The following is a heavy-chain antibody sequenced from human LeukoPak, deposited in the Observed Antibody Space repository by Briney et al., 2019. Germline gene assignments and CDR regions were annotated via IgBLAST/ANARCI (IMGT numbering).Heavy chain of an antibody. CDR3: ARGPSGYHNT. Sequence: PGGSLRLSCAASGFTFSSYGMHWVRHAPGKGLEWVAFIRHDGSNKYYADPVKGRFTISRDNSKNTLYLQMNSLRAEDTAVYYCARGPSGYHNTGGQGTLVTVSS. J-gene: IGHJ4*02. V-gene: IGHV3-30*02. CDR2: IRHDGSNK. CDR1: GFTFSSYG. D-gene: IGHD5-12*01.